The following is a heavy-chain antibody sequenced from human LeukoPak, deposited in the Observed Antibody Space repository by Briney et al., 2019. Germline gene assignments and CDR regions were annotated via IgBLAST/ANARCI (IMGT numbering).Heavy chain of an antibody. D-gene: IGHD3-16*01. CDR3: TRVSRLGAGVINLSDG. Sequence: PSETLSLTCTVSGGSLISTTYYWGWIRQPPGGGLEWIGSIIYSGTTYYNPSLKSRVSISVDTSKKQFSLKLTPVTAADTAVYLCTRVSRLGAGVINLSDGWGQGTLVSVSS. CDR2: IIYSGTT. J-gene: IGHJ5*02. V-gene: IGHV4-39*01. CDR1: GGSLISTTYY.